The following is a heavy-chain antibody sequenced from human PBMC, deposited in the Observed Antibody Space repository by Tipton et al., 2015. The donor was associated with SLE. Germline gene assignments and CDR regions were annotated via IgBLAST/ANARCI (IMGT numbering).Heavy chain of an antibody. V-gene: IGHV4-39*01. D-gene: IGHD5-18*01. CDR3: ARLREYTYGCDY. Sequence: LRLSCTVSGGSISSNSYYWGWIRQPPGKGLEWIGSIYYSGGTYYNPSLKSRVTISVDTSKNQFSLKLSSVTAADTAVYYCARLREYTYGCDYWGQGTLVTVSS. CDR1: GGSISSNSYY. J-gene: IGHJ4*02. CDR2: IYYSGGT.